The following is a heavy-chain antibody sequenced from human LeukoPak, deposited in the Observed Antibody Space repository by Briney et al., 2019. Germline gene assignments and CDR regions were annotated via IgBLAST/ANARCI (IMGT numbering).Heavy chain of an antibody. CDR2: ISYSGSTI. CDR1: GFTFSRYQ. CDR3: VRIEIRSDLLTGSFDC. Sequence: PGGSLRLSCAASGFTFSRYQMNWVRQAPGKGLEWVSYISYSGSTIYYADSVKGRFTISRDNAKNSLCLQMNSLRVEDTAVYYCVRIEIRSDLLTGSFDCWGQGALVTVSS. D-gene: IGHD3-9*01. J-gene: IGHJ4*02. V-gene: IGHV3-48*03.